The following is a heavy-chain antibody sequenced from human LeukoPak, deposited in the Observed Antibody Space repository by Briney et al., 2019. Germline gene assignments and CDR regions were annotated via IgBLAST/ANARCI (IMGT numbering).Heavy chain of an antibody. V-gene: IGHV4-39*07. J-gene: IGHJ4*02. CDR3: ASGPRTGDFRFDY. D-gene: IGHD7-27*01. Sequence: SETLSLPCTVSGGSMSSCSYYWSWIPKSPGKGLVWIGEINHSGSTNYNPSLKSRVTISLDTSKNQFSLKLSSVTAADTAVYYCASGPRTGDFRFDYWGQGTLVTVSS. CDR2: INHSGST. CDR1: GGSMSSCSYY.